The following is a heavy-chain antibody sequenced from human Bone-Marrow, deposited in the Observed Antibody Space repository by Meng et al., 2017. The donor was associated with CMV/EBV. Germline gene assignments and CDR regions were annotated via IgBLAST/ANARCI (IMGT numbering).Heavy chain of an antibody. CDR2: INHSRST. V-gene: IGHV4-34*01. D-gene: IGHD6-13*01. Sequence: PLCQWPAGLFNRSQSLALTSAVYGASSSGYNWSCIRQPHGKGLEWIGEINHSRSTNYNPSLKSRVTISVDTSKNQFSLKLSSVTAADTAVYYCARGRTAAGATTTTFDYWGQGTLVTVSS. CDR3: ARGRTAAGATTTTFDY. J-gene: IGHJ4*02. CDR1: GASSSGYN.